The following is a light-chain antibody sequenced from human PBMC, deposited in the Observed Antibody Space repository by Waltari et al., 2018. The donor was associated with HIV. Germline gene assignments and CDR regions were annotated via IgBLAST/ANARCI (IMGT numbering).Light chain of an antibody. J-gene: IGLJ2*01. V-gene: IGLV3-1*01. CDR3: QAWDNSGVV. CDR2: KDT. CDR1: KLGNEY. Sequence: SYELTQPPSMSVSPGQTANITCSGDKLGNEYACWYQQKAGQSPVLVIFKDTRRPSGIPERFSGSTSGNTATLTISGALPADEGDYYCQAWDNSGVVVGGGTRLTVL.